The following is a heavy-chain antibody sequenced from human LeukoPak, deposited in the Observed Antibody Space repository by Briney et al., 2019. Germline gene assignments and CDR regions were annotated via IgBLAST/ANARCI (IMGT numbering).Heavy chain of an antibody. CDR1: GGSFSGYY. CDR3: ASEKSSGYH. D-gene: IGHD3-22*01. V-gene: IGHV4-34*01. Sequence: KPSETLSLTCAVYGGSFSGYYWSWIRQPPGKGLEWIGEINHSGSTNYNPSLKSRVTISVDTSKNQFSLKLSSVTAADTAVYYCASEKSSGYHWGQGTLVTVSS. J-gene: IGHJ4*02. CDR2: INHSGST.